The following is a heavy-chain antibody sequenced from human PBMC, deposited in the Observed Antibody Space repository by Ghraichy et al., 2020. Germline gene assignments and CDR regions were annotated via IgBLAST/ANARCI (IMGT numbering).Heavy chain of an antibody. CDR2: IYYSGST. J-gene: IGHJ6*02. D-gene: IGHD1-26*01. CDR1: GGSISSYY. V-gene: IGHV4-59*01. CDR3: ARGPGVVGATTVYYYYGMDV. Sequence: SETLSLTCTVSGGSISSYYWSWIRQPPGKGLEWIGYIYYSGSTNYNPSLKSRVTISVDTSKNQFSLKLSSVTAADTAVYYCARGPGVVGATTVYYYYGMDVWGQGTTVTVSS.